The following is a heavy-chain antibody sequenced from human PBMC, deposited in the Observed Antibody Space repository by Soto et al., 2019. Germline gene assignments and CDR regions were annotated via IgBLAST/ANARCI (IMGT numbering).Heavy chain of an antibody. CDR2: INSNSGDT. J-gene: IGHJ4*02. Sequence: QVQLVQSGAEVKKPGASVKVSCKASGYTFTAHYIHWVRQAPGQGLEWMGWINSNSGDTNSAQKFQGRISRTGDPSVSTVYRELNRLSSEDTAVYYFVRVDLVPRLFDYWGQGTLVTVSS. CDR1: GYTFTAHY. D-gene: IGHD1-26*01. CDR3: VRVDLVPRLFDY. V-gene: IGHV1-2*01.